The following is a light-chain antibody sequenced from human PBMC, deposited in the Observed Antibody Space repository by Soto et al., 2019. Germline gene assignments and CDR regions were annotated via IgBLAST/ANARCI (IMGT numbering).Light chain of an antibody. CDR3: QHYNSYSEA. Sequence: IPMTQSPSPLSGSVGDRVTITCRASQTISSWLAWYQQKPGKAPKLLIYKASTLKSGVPSRFSGSGSGTEFTLTISSLQPDDFATYYCQHYNSYSEAFGQGTKVDIK. V-gene: IGKV1-5*03. CDR1: QTISSW. CDR2: KAS. J-gene: IGKJ1*01.